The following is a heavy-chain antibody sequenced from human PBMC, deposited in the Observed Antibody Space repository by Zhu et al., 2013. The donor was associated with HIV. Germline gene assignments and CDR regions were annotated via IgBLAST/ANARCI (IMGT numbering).Heavy chain of an antibody. J-gene: IGHJ6*02. Sequence: QVQLVQSGAEVKKPGSSVKVSCKASGGTFSSYAISWVRQAPGQGLEWMGGIIPIFGTANYAQKFQGRVTITADESTSTAYMELSSLRSEDTAVYYCARLNTVTPTLSVWWGYYYYGMDVWGQGTTVTVSS. CDR3: ARLNTVTPTLSVWWGYYYYGMDV. CDR2: IIPIFGTA. CDR1: GGTFSSYA. D-gene: IGHD4-4*01. V-gene: IGHV1-69*01.